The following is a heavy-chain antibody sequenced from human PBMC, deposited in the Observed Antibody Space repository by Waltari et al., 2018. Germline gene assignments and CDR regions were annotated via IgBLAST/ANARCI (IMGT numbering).Heavy chain of an antibody. Sequence: QLQMQESGPGLVKPSGTLSLTCAVSGDSLRSTAWWSWVRQSPGKGLEWIGQVHQSGRTNYNPPFASRVTISIDTSINQFSLRVTSATAADTAVYYCARDRGRGIYLDSWGPGTLVTVSP. D-gene: IGHD2-15*01. CDR2: VHQSGRT. CDR3: ARDRGRGIYLDS. V-gene: IGHV4-4*02. CDR1: GDSLRSTAW. J-gene: IGHJ4*02.